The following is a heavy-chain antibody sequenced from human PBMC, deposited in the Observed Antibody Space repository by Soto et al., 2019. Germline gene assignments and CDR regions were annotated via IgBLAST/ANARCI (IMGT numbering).Heavy chain of an antibody. CDR2: IYYSGST. CDR3: ARPSYDILTGYYGWFDP. V-gene: IGHV4-39*01. D-gene: IGHD3-9*01. J-gene: IGHJ5*02. CDR1: GGSISSSSYY. Sequence: SETLSLTCTVSGGSISSSSYYWGWIRQPPGKGLEWIGSIYYSGSTYYNPSLKSRVTISVDTSKNQFSLKLSSVTAADTAVYYCARPSYDILTGYYGWFDPWGQGTLVTVSS.